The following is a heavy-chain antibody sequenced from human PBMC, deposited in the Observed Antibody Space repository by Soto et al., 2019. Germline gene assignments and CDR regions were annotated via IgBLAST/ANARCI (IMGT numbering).Heavy chain of an antibody. CDR3: ATSVDQGYCSGGSCVVPSDV. V-gene: IGHV5-10-1*01. D-gene: IGHD2-15*01. J-gene: IGHJ6*02. Sequence: HGESLKISCKGSGYSFTSYWISWVRQMPGKGLEWMGRIDPSDSYTNYSPSFQGHVTISADKSISTAYLQWSSLKASDTAMYYCATSVDQGYCSGGSCVVPSDVWGQGTTVTVSS. CDR1: GYSFTSYW. CDR2: IDPSDSYT.